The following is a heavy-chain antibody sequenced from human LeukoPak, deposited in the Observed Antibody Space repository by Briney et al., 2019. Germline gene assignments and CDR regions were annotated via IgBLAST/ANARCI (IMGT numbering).Heavy chain of an antibody. J-gene: IGHJ4*02. CDR2: IFSSGST. V-gene: IGHV4-59*02. D-gene: IGHD4-17*01. Sequence: SETLSLTCTVSGGSVNNYYWSWIRQPPGKGLEWIGNIFSSGSTNYNPSLKSRVTISVDASRNQFSLKLSPVTAADTAAYYCARVDGDYRGYFDYWGQGTLVTVSS. CDR3: ARVDGDYRGYFDY. CDR1: GGSVNNYY.